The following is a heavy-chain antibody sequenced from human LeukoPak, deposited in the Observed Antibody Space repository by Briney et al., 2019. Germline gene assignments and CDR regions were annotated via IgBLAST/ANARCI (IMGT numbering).Heavy chain of an antibody. CDR2: IYTSGST. D-gene: IGHD6-13*01. J-gene: IGHJ4*02. CDR1: GGSISSGSHY. CDR3: ARSSNRIAAAPVDY. Sequence: SETLSLTCTVSGGSISSGSHYWSWNRQPAGKGLEWIGRIYTSGSTNYNPSLKSRVTISVDTSKNQFSLKLSSVTAADTAVYYCARSSNRIAAAPVDYWGQGTLVTVSS. V-gene: IGHV4-61*02.